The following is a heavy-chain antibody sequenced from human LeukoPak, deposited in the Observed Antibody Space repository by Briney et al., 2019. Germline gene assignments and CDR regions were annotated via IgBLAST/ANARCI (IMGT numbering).Heavy chain of an antibody. CDR3: ARGLVPPDY. D-gene: IGHD2-2*01. V-gene: IGHV3-7*01. Sequence: VQPGGSLRLSCAASGFTFNIYWMTWVRQAPGKGLEWVANIKEDGSGKYYVDSVKGRFTTSRDNAKNSLYLQMNRLRAEDTAVYYCARGLVPPDYWGQGTLVTVSS. CDR1: GFTFNIYW. CDR2: IKEDGSGK. J-gene: IGHJ4*02.